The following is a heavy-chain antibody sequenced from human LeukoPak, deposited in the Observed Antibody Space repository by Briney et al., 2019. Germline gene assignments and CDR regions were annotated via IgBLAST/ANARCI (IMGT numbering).Heavy chain of an antibody. CDR3: ARGGGLGGSYSRYNWFDP. J-gene: IGHJ5*02. CDR1: GYTFTSYG. V-gene: IGHV1-18*01. CDR2: ISAYNGNT. D-gene: IGHD1-26*01. Sequence: GASVKVSCKASGYTFTSYGISWVRQAPGQGLEWMGWISAYNGNTNYAQKLQGRVTMTTDTSTSTAYMELRSLRSEDTAVYYCARGGGLGGSYSRYNWFDPWGQGTLVTVSS.